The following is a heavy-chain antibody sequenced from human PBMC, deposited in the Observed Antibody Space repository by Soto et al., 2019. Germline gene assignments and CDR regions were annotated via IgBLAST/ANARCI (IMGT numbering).Heavy chain of an antibody. CDR1: GFNFSSYG. D-gene: IGHD6-13*01. CDR2: ISYDGSNK. V-gene: IGHV3-30*18. CDR3: AKDQGGIAAAGGDY. Sequence: GGSLRLSCAASGFNFSSYGMHWVRQAPGKGLEWVAVISYDGSNKYYADSVKGRFTISRDNSKNTLYLQMNSLRAEDTVVYYCAKDQGGIAAAGGDYWGQGTLVTVSS. J-gene: IGHJ4*02.